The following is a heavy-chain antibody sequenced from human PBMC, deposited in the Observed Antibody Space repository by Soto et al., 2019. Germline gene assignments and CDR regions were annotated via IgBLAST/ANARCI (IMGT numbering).Heavy chain of an antibody. CDR1: GFTFTSYA. V-gene: IGHV3-23*01. CDR3: ARVQCTGGSCFSSYYYYYGMDV. D-gene: IGHD2-15*01. CDR2: ISGSGGST. Sequence: PGGSLRLSCAASGFTFTSYAMIWARQAPGKGLEWGSAISGSGGSTYYADSVKGRFTISRDNSKNTVYLQMNSLRAEDTAVYYCARVQCTGGSCFSSYYYYYGMDVWGQGTTVTVSS. J-gene: IGHJ6*02.